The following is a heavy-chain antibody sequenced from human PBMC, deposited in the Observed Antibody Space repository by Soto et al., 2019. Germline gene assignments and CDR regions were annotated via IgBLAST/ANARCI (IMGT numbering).Heavy chain of an antibody. Sequence: EVQLVESGGGLVKPGGSLILSCAASGFTFSNAWMSWVSQAPGKGLEWVGRIKSKTDGETTDYAAPVKGRFTISRDDSKNTLYLQMNSLKTEDTAVYYCTTDLSSSWHFGWFDPWVQGTLVTVSS. CDR3: TTDLSSSWHFGWFDP. CDR1: GFTFSNAW. D-gene: IGHD6-13*01. J-gene: IGHJ5*02. CDR2: IKSKTDGETT. V-gene: IGHV3-15*01.